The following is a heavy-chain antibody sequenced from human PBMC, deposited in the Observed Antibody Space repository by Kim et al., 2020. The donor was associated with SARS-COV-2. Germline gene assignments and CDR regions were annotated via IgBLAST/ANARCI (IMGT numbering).Heavy chain of an antibody. CDR1: GFTVSSNY. Sequence: GGSLRLSCAASGFTVSSNYMSWVRQAPGKGLEWVSVIYSGGSTYYADSVKGRFTISRDNSKNTLYLQMNSLRAEDTAVYYCARVESWPKGAFDIWGQGTMVTVSS. J-gene: IGHJ3*02. CDR2: IYSGGST. CDR3: ARVESWPKGAFDI. V-gene: IGHV3-53*01.